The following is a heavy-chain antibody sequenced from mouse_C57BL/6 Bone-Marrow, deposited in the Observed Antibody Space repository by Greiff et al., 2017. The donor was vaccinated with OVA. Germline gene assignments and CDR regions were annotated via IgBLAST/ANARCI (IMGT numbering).Heavy chain of an antibody. Sequence: DVMLVESGGGLVKPGGSLKLSCAASGFTFSSYTMSWVRQTPEKRLEWVATISGGGGNTYYPDSVKGRFTISRDNAKNTLYLQMSSLRSEDTALYYCASPHYYGSSYWYFDVWGTGTTVTVSS. CDR3: ASPHYYGSSYWYFDV. V-gene: IGHV5-9*01. D-gene: IGHD1-1*01. J-gene: IGHJ1*03. CDR2: ISGGGGNT. CDR1: GFTFSSYT.